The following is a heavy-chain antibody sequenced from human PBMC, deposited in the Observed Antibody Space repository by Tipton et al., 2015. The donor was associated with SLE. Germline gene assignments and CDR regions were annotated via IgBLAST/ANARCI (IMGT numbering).Heavy chain of an antibody. CDR2: IRSKAYGGTT. Sequence: SLRLSCTASGFTFGDYAMSWVRQAPGKGLEWVGFIRSKAYGGTTEYAASVKGRFTISRDDSKSIAYLQMNSLKTEDTAVYYCTRAWGLQWLATFQGYFDLWGRGTLVTVSS. J-gene: IGHJ2*01. V-gene: IGHV3-49*04. CDR1: GFTFGDYA. D-gene: IGHD6-19*01. CDR3: TRAWGLQWLATFQGYFDL.